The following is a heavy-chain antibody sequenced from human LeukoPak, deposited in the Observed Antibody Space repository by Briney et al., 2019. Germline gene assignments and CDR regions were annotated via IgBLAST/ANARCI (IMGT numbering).Heavy chain of an antibody. V-gene: IGHV1-3*01. CDR3: ARDRLSSGWFYDAFDI. D-gene: IGHD6-19*01. J-gene: IGHJ3*02. Sequence: ASVKVSCKASGYTFTSYAMHWVRQAPGQRLEWMGWINAGNGNTKYSQKFQGRVTITRDTSASTAYMELSSLRSEDTAVYYCARDRLSSGWFYDAFDIWGQGTMVTVSS. CDR2: INAGNGNT. CDR1: GYTFTSYA.